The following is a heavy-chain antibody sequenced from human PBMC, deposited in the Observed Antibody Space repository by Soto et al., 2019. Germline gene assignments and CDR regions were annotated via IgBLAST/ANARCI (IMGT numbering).Heavy chain of an antibody. CDR1: GGSISSYY. D-gene: IGHD3-10*01. V-gene: IGHV4-59*01. J-gene: IGHJ6*02. CDR2: IYYSGST. CDR3: ARDLGSGSYYYYGMDV. Sequence: SETLSLTCTVSGGSISSYYWSWIRQPPGKGLEWIGYIYYSGSTNYNPSLKSRVTISVDTSKNQFSLKLSSVTAADTAVYYCARDLGSGSYYYYGMDVWGQGTTVTVSS.